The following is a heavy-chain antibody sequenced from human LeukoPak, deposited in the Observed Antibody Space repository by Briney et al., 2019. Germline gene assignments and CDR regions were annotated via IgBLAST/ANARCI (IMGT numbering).Heavy chain of an antibody. CDR1: GYTFTGYY. CDR2: INPNSGGT. J-gene: IGHJ4*02. D-gene: IGHD2-15*01. Sequence: ASVKVSCKASGYTFTGYYMHWVRQAPGQGLEWMGWINPNSGGTNYAQKFQGRVTMTRDTSISTAYMELSRLRSDDTAVYYCARGESIVVVVAATHYWGQGTLVTVSS. CDR3: ARGESIVVVVAATHY. V-gene: IGHV1-2*02.